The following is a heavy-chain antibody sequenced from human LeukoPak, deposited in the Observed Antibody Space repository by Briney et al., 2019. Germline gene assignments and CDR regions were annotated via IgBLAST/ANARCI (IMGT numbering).Heavy chain of an antibody. CDR1: GFTFSSYS. Sequence: GGSLRLSCAASGFTFSSYSMNWVRQAPGKGLEWVSSISSTSSYIYYAASVKGRFTISRDNAKNSLYLQMNSLRAEDTAVYYCARGRVLSATSNFDNWGQGTPVTVSS. CDR3: ARGRVLSATSNFDN. D-gene: IGHD4/OR15-4a*01. J-gene: IGHJ4*02. V-gene: IGHV3-21*01. CDR2: ISSTSSYI.